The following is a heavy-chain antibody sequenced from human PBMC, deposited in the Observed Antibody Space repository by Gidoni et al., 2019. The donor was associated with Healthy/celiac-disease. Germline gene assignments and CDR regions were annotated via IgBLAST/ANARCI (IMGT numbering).Heavy chain of an antibody. CDR1: GGSCSGYY. CDR2: IKHSGST. Sequence: QVQLKQWGAGLMKPSETLSLTCAGYGGSCSGYYWSWNGQPPGKGLEWIGQIKHSGSTNSNPSLTRRVTISVATSKNHFSLKLSSVTAADTAVYSSARSPRGSDGPYDSSGYYDSGFDYWGQGTLVTVSS. V-gene: IGHV4-34*01. CDR3: ARSPRGSDGPYDSSGYYDSGFDY. J-gene: IGHJ4*02. D-gene: IGHD3-22*01.